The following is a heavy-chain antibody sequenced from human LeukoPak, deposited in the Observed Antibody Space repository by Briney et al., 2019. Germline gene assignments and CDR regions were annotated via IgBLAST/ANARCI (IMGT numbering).Heavy chain of an antibody. CDR3: VRAYHPGGWFDP. CDR1: GFTFSSSW. D-gene: IGHD2-21*01. CDR2: MNEDGGEI. Sequence: GGSLRLSCAASGFTFSSSWMTWVRQAPGKGLEWVASMNEDGGEIHYVDSVKGRFTISRDNAKNSLYLQMNSLTAEDTAVYYCVRAYHPGGWFDPWGQGTLVTVSS. V-gene: IGHV3-7*04. J-gene: IGHJ5*02.